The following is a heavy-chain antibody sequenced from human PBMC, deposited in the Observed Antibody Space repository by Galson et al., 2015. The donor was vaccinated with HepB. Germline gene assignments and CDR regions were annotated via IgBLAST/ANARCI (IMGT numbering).Heavy chain of an antibody. CDR1: DNTFSNYN. CDR3: ARDRKSFFGDSFDL. J-gene: IGHJ3*01. V-gene: IGHV1-18*04. D-gene: IGHD3-16*02. Sequence: SVKVSCKASDNTFSNYNVNWVRQAPGQGLEWMGWISVYNGNTNYAQKLQDRVTMTTDTSTNTVYMELRSLTSDDTAVYYCARDRKSFFGDSFDLWGQGAMVAVSS. CDR2: ISVYNGNT.